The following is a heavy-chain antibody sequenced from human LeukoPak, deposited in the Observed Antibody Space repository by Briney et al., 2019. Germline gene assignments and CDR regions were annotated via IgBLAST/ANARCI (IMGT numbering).Heavy chain of an antibody. CDR2: ISGSSSYI. V-gene: IGHV3-21*01. Sequence: PGGTLRLSCAASGFTFSNYGISWVRQAPGKGLEWVSSISGSSSYIYYADSVKGRFTISRDNAKKSLFLQMNSLRAEDTAVYYCASPVFYSGGAFDIWGQGTMVTVSS. CDR3: ASPVFYSGGAFDI. CDR1: GFTFSNYG. J-gene: IGHJ3*02. D-gene: IGHD3-10*01.